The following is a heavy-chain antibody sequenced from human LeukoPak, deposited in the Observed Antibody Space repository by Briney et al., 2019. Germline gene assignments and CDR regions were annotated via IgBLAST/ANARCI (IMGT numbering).Heavy chain of an antibody. CDR1: GCTFSSFH. Sequence: PGTFLTLSCAASGCTFSSFHVHWVRQAPGKGLEWVAFISYDGSTEYYADFVRGRFIFAGDNSKNTLFLQMSGLSADDAAVYCGATDETKRGYSYGTSPFDYWGQGTLVTVSS. V-gene: IGHV3-30*04. D-gene: IGHD5-18*01. J-gene: IGHJ4*02. CDR3: ATDETKRGYSYGTSPFDY. CDR2: ISYDGSTE.